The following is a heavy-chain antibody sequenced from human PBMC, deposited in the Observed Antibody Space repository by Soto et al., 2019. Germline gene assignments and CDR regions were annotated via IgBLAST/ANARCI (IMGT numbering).Heavy chain of an antibody. V-gene: IGHV2-70*04. D-gene: IGHD4-4*01. CDR3: ARTGRYSSSYFEY. CDR2: VDWDDDK. J-gene: IGHJ4*02. Sequence: SGPTLVNPTQTLTLTYTISGFSLSTSGLRVSWIRQPPGKALEWLARVDWDDDKLYNTSLQTRLTISKDTSKNQVVLTMTNMDPVDTATYYCARTGRYSSSYFEYWGQGIRVTVSS. CDR1: GFSLSTSGLR.